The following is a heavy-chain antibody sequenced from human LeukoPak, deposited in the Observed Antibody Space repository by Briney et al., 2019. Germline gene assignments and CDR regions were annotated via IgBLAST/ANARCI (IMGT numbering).Heavy chain of an antibody. J-gene: IGHJ4*02. CDR1: GYTFTSYD. D-gene: IGHD4-17*01. CDR2: MNPNSGNT. Sequence: GASVKVSCKASGYTFTSYDINWVRQATGQGLEWMGWMNPNSGNTGYAQKLQGRVTMTTDTSTSTAYMELRSLRSDDTAVYYCARDATVTTSLPGRWGQGTLVTVSS. V-gene: IGHV1-8*01. CDR3: ARDATVTTSLPGR.